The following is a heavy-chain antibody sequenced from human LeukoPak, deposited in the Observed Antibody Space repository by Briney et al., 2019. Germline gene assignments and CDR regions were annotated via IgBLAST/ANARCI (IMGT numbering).Heavy chain of an antibody. J-gene: IGHJ6*03. CDR2: IYTSGST. V-gene: IGHV4-61*02. D-gene: IGHD3-10*01. CDR1: GGSISSGSYY. Sequence: SETLSLTCTVSGGSISSGSYYWSWIRQPAGKGLEWIGRIYTSGSTNYNPSLKSRVTISYTSKNQFSLKLSSVTAADTAVYYCARRVRPVKGKYYYGSGSPETYPGVYYYYYMDVWGKGTTVTISS. CDR3: ARRVRPVKGKYYYGSGSPETYPGVYYYYYMDV.